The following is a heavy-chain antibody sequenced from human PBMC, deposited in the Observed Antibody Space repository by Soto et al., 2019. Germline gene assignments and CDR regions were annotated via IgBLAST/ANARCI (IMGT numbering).Heavy chain of an antibody. J-gene: IGHJ1*01. D-gene: IGHD3-22*01. CDR2: IYYSGST. Sequence: PSETLSLTCTVSGGSTSSGGYYWSWIRQHPGKGLEWIGYIYYSGSTYYNPSLKSRVTISVDTSKNQFSLKLSSVTAADTAVYYCARGWSNYYDSSGGPPAEYFQHWGQGTLVTVSS. CDR3: ARGWSNYYDSSGGPPAEYFQH. V-gene: IGHV4-31*03. CDR1: GGSTSSGGYY.